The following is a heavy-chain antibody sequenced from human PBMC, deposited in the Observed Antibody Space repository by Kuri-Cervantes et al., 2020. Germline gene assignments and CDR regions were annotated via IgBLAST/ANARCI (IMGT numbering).Heavy chain of an antibody. J-gene: IGHJ4*02. CDR2: ISYEGSNK. CDR1: GFTFSSYA. D-gene: IGHD3-22*01. CDR3: ARARGYYSDTSGPSDY. V-gene: IGHV3-30*07. Sequence: GESLKISCAASGFTFSSYAMHWVRQAPGKGLEWVAVISYEGSNKYYADSVKGRFTISRDNAKNSLYLQMNRLRAEDTAVYYCARARGYYSDTSGPSDYWGQGTLVTVSS.